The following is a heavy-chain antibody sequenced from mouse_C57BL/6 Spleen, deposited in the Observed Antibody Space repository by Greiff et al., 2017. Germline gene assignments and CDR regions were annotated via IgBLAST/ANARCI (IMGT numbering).Heavy chain of an antibody. CDR3: AREGYYGSSYGD. V-gene: IGHV1-80*01. D-gene: IGHD1-1*01. Sequence: QVQLQQSGAELVKPGASVKISCKASGYAFSSYWMTWVKQRPGKGLEWIGQIYPGDGDTNYNGKFKGKATLTADKSSSTAYMQLSSLTAEDSAVYFWAREGYYGSSYGDWGQGTTLTVAS. CDR1: GYAFSSYW. CDR2: IYPGDGDT. J-gene: IGHJ2*01.